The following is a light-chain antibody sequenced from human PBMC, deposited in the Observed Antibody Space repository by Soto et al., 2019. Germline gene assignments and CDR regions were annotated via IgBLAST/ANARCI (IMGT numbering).Light chain of an antibody. CDR2: AVS. J-gene: IGLJ2*01. V-gene: IGLV2-11*01. CDR1: SSDVGGYNY. CDR3: YSYAGNYTFV. Sequence: QSALTQPRSVSGSPGQSVTISCTGTSSDVGGYNYVSWYQQHQGKAPKLMIYAVSKRPSGVPDRFSGSKSGNTASLTISGLQAEDEADYYCYSYAGNYTFVFGGGTKLTVL.